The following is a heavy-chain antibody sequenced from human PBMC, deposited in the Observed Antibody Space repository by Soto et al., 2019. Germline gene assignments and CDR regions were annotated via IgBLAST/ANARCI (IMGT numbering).Heavy chain of an antibody. D-gene: IGHD3-3*01. Sequence: GEALKISCKGSGYSFTSYWISWVRQMPGKGLEWMGRIDPSDSYTNYSPSFQGHVTISADKSISTAYLQWSSLKASDTAMYYCARGDYDFWSGPYNWFDPWGQGTLVTISS. V-gene: IGHV5-10-1*01. CDR1: GYSFTSYW. CDR3: ARGDYDFWSGPYNWFDP. CDR2: IDPSDSYT. J-gene: IGHJ5*02.